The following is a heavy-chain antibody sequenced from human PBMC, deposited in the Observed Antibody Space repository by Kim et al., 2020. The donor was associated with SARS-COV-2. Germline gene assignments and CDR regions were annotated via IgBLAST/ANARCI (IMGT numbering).Heavy chain of an antibody. Sequence: GGSLRLSCAASGFTFADSAMHWVRQVPGKGLEWVSGFSWNGDVVGYADSVKGRFTISRDTAKNSLYLQMNRLRAEDTALYYCAKDIGSSGWGGAFDYWGQGTLVTVSS. V-gene: IGHV3-9*01. D-gene: IGHD6-25*01. CDR2: FSWNGDVV. CDR3: AKDIGSSGWGGAFDY. CDR1: GFTFADSA. J-gene: IGHJ4*02.